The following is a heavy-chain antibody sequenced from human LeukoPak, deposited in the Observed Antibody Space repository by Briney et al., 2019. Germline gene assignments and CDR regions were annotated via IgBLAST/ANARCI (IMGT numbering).Heavy chain of an antibody. D-gene: IGHD3-3*01. CDR3: ARHIREFGVVIKDGMDV. CDR1: GGSISSNNHY. J-gene: IGHJ6*02. Sequence: SETLSLTCTVSGGSISSNNHYWGWIRQPPGKGLEWLGSINYSGTIFYSPSLNSRVTISVDTSKNQFSLKLSSVTAADTAVYYCARHIREFGVVIKDGMDVWGQGTTVTVSS. V-gene: IGHV4-39*01. CDR2: INYSGTI.